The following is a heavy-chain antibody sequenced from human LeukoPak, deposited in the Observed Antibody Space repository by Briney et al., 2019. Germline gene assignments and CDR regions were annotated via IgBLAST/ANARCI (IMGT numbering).Heavy chain of an antibody. CDR1: GGSISSYY. CDR3: ARVMRGSYSFDY. J-gene: IGHJ4*02. D-gene: IGHD1-26*01. Sequence: SETLSLTCTVSGGSISSYYWSWIRQPPGRGLEWIGYIYYSGSTNYNPSLKSRVTISVDTSKNQFSLKLSSVTAADTAVYYCARVMRGSYSFDYWGQGTLVTVSS. CDR2: IYYSGST. V-gene: IGHV4-59*12.